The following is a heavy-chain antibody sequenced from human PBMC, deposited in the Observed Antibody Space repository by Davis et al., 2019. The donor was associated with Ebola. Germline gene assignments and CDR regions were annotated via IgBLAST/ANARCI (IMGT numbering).Heavy chain of an antibody. CDR2: ISGSGGST. V-gene: IGHV3-23*01. J-gene: IGHJ3*02. CDR3: AKDKNYDFWSGYPHNAFDI. CDR1: GFTFSSYA. Sequence: PGGSLRLSCAASGFTFSSYAMSWVRQAPGKGLEWVSAISGSGGSTYYADSVKGRFTISRDTAKHTLYLQMNSLRAEDTAIYYCAKDKNYDFWSGYPHNAFDIWGQGTMVTVSS. D-gene: IGHD3-3*01.